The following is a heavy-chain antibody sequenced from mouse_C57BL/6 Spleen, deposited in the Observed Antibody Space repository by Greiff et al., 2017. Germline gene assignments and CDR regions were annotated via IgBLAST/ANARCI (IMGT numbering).Heavy chain of an antibody. V-gene: IGHV1-80*01. J-gene: IGHJ2*01. CDR2: IYPGDGDT. Sequence: VQLQQSGPVLVKPGASVKMSCKASGYTFTDYYMNWVKQRPGKGLEWIGQIYPGDGDTNYNGKFKGKATLTADKSSSTAYMQLSSLTSEDSAVYFCARIPRGYYFDYWGQGTTLTVSS. CDR1: GYTFTDYY. CDR3: ARIPRGYYFDY.